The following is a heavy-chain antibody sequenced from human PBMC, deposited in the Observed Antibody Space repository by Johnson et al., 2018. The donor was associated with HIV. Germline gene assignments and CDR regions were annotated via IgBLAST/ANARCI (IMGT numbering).Heavy chain of an antibody. CDR1: GFTFRSYG. CDR3: ARVWVRYYYDSSDGAFDI. V-gene: IGHV3-30*02. Sequence: QVQLVESGGGLVQPGGSLRLSCPASGFTFRSYGMYWVRQAPGKGLEWVALIWYDGSNKYYADSVKGRFTISRDNSKHTVYLQMNSLRAEDTAVYYCARVWVRYYYDSSDGAFDIWGQGTMVTVSS. CDR2: IWYDGSNK. J-gene: IGHJ3*02. D-gene: IGHD3-22*01.